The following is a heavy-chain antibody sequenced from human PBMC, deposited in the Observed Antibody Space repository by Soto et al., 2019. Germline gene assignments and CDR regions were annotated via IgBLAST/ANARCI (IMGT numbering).Heavy chain of an antibody. CDR1: GFTFSSYA. V-gene: IGHV3-23*01. CDR3: AKGIYDFWSGYYGAFDI. J-gene: IGHJ3*02. Sequence: PGGSLRLSCADSGFTFSSYAMSWVRQAPGNGLEWVSAISGSGGSTYYADSVKGRFTISRDNSKNTLYLQMNSLRAEDTAGYYCAKGIYDFWSGYYGAFDIWGQGTMVTVSS. CDR2: ISGSGGST. D-gene: IGHD3-3*01.